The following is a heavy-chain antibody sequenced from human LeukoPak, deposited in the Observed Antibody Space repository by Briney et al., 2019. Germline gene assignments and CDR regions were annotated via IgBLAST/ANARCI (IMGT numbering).Heavy chain of an antibody. Sequence: PETLSLTCAVYGGSFSGYYWSWIRQPPGKGLEWIGEINHSGSTNYNPSLKSRVTISVDTSKNQFSLKLSSVTAADTAVYYCARRRGSSWTLYYYGMDVWGQGTTVTVSS. V-gene: IGHV4-34*01. CDR3: ARRRGSSWTLYYYGMDV. CDR1: GGSFSGYY. CDR2: INHSGST. J-gene: IGHJ6*02. D-gene: IGHD6-13*01.